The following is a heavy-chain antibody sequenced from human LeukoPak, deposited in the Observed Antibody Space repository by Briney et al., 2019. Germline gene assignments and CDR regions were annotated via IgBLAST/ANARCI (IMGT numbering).Heavy chain of an antibody. J-gene: IGHJ3*01. V-gene: IGHV3-48*03. D-gene: IGHD1-1*01. CDR1: GFSISSYE. Sequence: GGSLRLSCAASGFSISSYEMNWVRQAPGKGLEWVSYMSSSGTTINYADSVKGRFTFSRDNAKNSLYLQMNSLRAEDTAVYYCAREQLQEGSRSAFDFWGQGTMVTVSS. CDR3: AREQLQEGSRSAFDF. CDR2: MSSSGTTI.